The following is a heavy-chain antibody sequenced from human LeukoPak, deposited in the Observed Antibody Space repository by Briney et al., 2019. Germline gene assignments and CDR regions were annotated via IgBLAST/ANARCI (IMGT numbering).Heavy chain of an antibody. CDR1: GFTFSSYG. J-gene: IGHJ4*02. CDR3: AKDTYGDPPGY. V-gene: IGHV3-30*18. Sequence: GRSLRLSCAASGFTFSSYGMHWVRQAPGKGLEWVAVISYDGSNKYYADSVKGRFTTSRDNSKNTLYLQMNSLRAEDTAVYYCAKDTYGDPPGYWGQGTLVTVSS. CDR2: ISYDGSNK. D-gene: IGHD4-17*01.